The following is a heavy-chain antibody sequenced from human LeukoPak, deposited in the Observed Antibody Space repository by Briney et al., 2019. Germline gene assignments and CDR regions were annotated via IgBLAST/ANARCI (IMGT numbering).Heavy chain of an antibody. D-gene: IGHD2-15*01. CDR2: ISAYNGNT. CDR1: GYTFTSYG. J-gene: IGHJ4*02. CDR3: ARAKRGCSGGSCYVLTPYYFDY. V-gene: IGHV1-18*01. Sequence: EASVKVSCKASGYTFTSYGISWVRQAPGQGLEWMGWISAYNGNTNYAQKLQGRVTMTTDTSTGTAYMELRSLRSDDTAVYYCARAKRGCSGGSCYVLTPYYFDYWGQGTLVTVSS.